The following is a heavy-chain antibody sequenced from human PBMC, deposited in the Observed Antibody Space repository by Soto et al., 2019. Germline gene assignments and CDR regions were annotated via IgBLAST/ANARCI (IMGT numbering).Heavy chain of an antibody. Sequence: ESGGGLVQPGGSLRLSCAASGFTFSSYWMSWVRQAPGKGLEWVANIKQDGSEKYYVDSVKGRFTISRDNAKNSLYLQMNSLRAEDTAVYYCARVRTPFKYYFDYGGQGTLVTVSS. J-gene: IGHJ4*02. CDR1: GFTFSSYW. CDR2: IKQDGSEK. V-gene: IGHV3-7*01. CDR3: ARVRTPFKYYFDY.